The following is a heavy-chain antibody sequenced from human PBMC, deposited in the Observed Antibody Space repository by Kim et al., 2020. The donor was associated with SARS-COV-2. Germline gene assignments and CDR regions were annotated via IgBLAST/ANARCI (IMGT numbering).Heavy chain of an antibody. V-gene: IGHV4-34*01. D-gene: IGHD2-2*01. CDR1: GGSFSGYY. CDR3: ARGYIVVVPAAIRVYNWFDP. J-gene: IGHJ5*02. Sequence: SETLSLTCAVYGGSFSGYYWSWIRQPPGKGLEWIGEINHSGSTNYNPSLKSRVTISVDTSKNQFSLKLSSVTAADTAVYYCARGYIVVVPAAIRVYNWFDPWGQGTLVTVSS. CDR2: INHSGST.